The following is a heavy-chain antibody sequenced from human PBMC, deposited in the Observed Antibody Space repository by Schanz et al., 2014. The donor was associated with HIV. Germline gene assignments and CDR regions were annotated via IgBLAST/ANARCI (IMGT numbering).Heavy chain of an antibody. CDR3: ARFANWAFDI. V-gene: IGHV3-23*04. D-gene: IGHD1-1*01. CDR2: INWNGDTT. CDR1: RFTFSVYA. Sequence: EVQLVESGGGLVKPGGSLRLSCAASRFTFSVYAMSWVRQAPGKGLEWVAVINWNGDTTYYADSVKGRFTISRDNSKNTVYLQMNSLRVEDTAVYYCARFANWAFDIWGQGTTVTVSS. J-gene: IGHJ3*02.